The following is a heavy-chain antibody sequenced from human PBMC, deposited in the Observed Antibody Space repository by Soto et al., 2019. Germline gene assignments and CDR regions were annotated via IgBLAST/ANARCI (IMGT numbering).Heavy chain of an antibody. D-gene: IGHD3-22*01. V-gene: IGHV1-69*13. CDR1: GGTFSSYA. CDR3: ARDRGPSSGYYPYWFDP. CDR2: IIPIFGTA. Sequence: ASVKVSCKASGGTFSSYAISWVRQAPGQGLEWMGEIIPIFGTANYAQKFQGRVTITADESTSTAYMELSSLRSEDTAVYYCARDRGPSSGYYPYWFDPWGQGTLVTVTS. J-gene: IGHJ5*02.